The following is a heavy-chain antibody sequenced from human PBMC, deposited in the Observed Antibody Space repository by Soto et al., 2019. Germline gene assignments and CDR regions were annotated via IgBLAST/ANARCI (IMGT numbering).Heavy chain of an antibody. V-gene: IGHV4-59*01. J-gene: IGHJ3*02. D-gene: IGHD4-17*01. CDR3: ARRYGYAFDI. CDR1: GGSISSYY. CDR2: NYYSGST. Sequence: QVQLQESSPELVKPSETLSLTCTVSGGSISSYYWCWIRQLPGKGLEWIGYNYYSGSTNYNPSLKSRVTISVDTSNNHFSLNLSYVTAADTAVHYCARRYGYAFDIWGQGTMVTVSS.